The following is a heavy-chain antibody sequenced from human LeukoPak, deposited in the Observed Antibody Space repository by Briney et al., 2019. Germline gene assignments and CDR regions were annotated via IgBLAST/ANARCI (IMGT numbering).Heavy chain of an antibody. CDR3: ARDSSVVPAATDYFDY. J-gene: IGHJ4*02. Sequence: KPGGSLRLSCAASGFTFSSYSMNWVRQAPGKGLEWVSSISSSSSYIYYADSVKGRFTISRDNAKNSLYLQMNSLRAEDTAVYYCARDSSVVPAATDYFDYWGQGTLVTVSS. CDR1: GFTFSSYS. D-gene: IGHD2-2*01. V-gene: IGHV3-21*01. CDR2: ISSSSSYI.